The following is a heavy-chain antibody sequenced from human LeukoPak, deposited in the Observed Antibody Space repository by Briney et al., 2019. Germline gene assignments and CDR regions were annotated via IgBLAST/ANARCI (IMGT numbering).Heavy chain of an antibody. Sequence: QSGRSLRLSCAASGFTFSSYAMHWVRQAPGKGLEWVAVISYDGSNKYYADSVKGRFTISRDNAKNSLYLQMNSLRAEDTAVYYCARDRARMGELFNWGQGTLVTVSS. CDR2: ISYDGSNK. CDR3: ARDRARMGELFN. CDR1: GFTFSSYA. D-gene: IGHD3-16*01. V-gene: IGHV3-30-3*01. J-gene: IGHJ4*02.